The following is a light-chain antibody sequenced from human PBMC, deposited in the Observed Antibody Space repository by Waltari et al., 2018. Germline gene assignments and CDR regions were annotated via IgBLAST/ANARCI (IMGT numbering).Light chain of an antibody. Sequence: QSALTQPAPVSGSPGQSITIPCTGTSSDVGGYNYVSWYQQHPGKAPKLMIYDVSNRPSGVSNRVSGSKSGNTASLTISGLQAEDEADYYCSSYTSSSTYVVFGGGTKLTVL. J-gene: IGLJ2*01. CDR3: SSYTSSSTYVV. CDR1: SSDVGGYNY. V-gene: IGLV2-14*01. CDR2: DVS.